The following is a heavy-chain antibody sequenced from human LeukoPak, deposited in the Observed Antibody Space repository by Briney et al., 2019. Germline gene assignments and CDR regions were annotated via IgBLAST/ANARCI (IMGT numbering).Heavy chain of an antibody. CDR3: ARGHSYGYGWFDP. Sequence: SETLSLTCTVSGGSISSYYWSWSRQPPGKGLEWIGYIYSSGSTNYNPSRKSRVTISVDTSKNQFSLKLSSVTAADTAVYYCARGHSYGYGWFDPWGRGTLVTVSS. D-gene: IGHD5-18*01. V-gene: IGHV4-59*01. J-gene: IGHJ5*02. CDR1: GGSISSYY. CDR2: IYSSGST.